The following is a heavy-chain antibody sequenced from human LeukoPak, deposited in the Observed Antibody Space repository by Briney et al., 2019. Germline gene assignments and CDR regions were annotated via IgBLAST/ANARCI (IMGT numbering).Heavy chain of an antibody. Sequence: PGGSLRLSCAASGVTFRGYWMSWVRQAPGKGLEWVANIKEDGSEKYYVDSVKGRFTISRDNAKNSLNLQMDSLRVEDTAVYYCTRGDNSSKIDYWGQGTLVTVSS. CDR3: TRGDNSSKIDY. J-gene: IGHJ4*02. CDR2: IKEDGSEK. CDR1: GVTFRGYW. D-gene: IGHD6-6*01. V-gene: IGHV3-7*01.